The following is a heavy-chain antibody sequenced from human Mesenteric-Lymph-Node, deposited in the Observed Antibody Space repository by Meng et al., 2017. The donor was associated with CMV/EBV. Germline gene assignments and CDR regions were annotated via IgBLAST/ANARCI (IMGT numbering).Heavy chain of an antibody. CDR1: GFTFSSYS. CDR2: ISSSSSYI. Sequence: GESLKISCAASGFTFSSYSMNWVHQAPGKGLEWVSSISSSSSYIYYADSVKGRFTISRDNAKNSLYLQMNSLRAEDTAVYYCARDGSYCTNGVCYSYYYYGMDVWGQGTTVTVSS. J-gene: IGHJ6*02. D-gene: IGHD2-8*01. V-gene: IGHV3-21*01. CDR3: ARDGSYCTNGVCYSYYYYGMDV.